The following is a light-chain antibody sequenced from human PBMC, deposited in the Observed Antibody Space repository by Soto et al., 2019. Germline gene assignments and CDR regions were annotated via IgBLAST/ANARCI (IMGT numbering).Light chain of an antibody. CDR2: EGS. V-gene: IGLV2-23*01. Sequence: QSALTQPASVSGSPGQSITISCTGISSDVGSYNLVSWCQQHPGKAPKVMIYEGSKRPSGVSNRFSGSESGNTASLTTSGLQAEDEADYYCCSYATSSPHVVFGGGTKLTVL. CDR1: SSDVGSYNL. CDR3: CSYATSSPHVV. J-gene: IGLJ2*01.